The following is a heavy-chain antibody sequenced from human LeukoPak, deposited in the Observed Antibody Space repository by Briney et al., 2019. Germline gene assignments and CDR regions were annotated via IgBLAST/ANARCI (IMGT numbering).Heavy chain of an antibody. CDR1: GFTFSSYA. Sequence: GGSLRLSCAAPGFTFSSYAMSWVRQAPGKGLEWVSAISGSGGSTYYADSVKGRFTISRDNSKNTLYLQMNSLRAEDTAVYYCAKGSELLWFGELWFDPWGQGTLVTVSS. J-gene: IGHJ5*02. V-gene: IGHV3-23*01. CDR2: ISGSGGST. D-gene: IGHD3-10*01. CDR3: AKGSELLWFGELWFDP.